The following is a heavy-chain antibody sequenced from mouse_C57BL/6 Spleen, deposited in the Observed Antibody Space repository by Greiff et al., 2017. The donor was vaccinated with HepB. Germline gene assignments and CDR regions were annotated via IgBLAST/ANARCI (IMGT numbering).Heavy chain of an antibody. CDR3: ARSSYYYGNLDY. J-gene: IGHJ2*01. CDR1: GYAFSSYW. CDR2: IYPGDGDT. Sequence: VQLQQSGAELVKPGASVKISCKASGYAFSSYWMNWVKQRPGKGLEWIGQIYPGDGDTNYNGKFKGKATLTADKSSSTAYMQLSSLTSEDSAVYFCARSSYYYGNLDYCGQGTTLTVSS. D-gene: IGHD1-1*01. V-gene: IGHV1-80*01.